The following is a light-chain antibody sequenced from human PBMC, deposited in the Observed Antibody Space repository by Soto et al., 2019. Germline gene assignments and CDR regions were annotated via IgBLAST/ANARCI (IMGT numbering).Light chain of an antibody. V-gene: IGKV3-20*01. CDR2: GAS. CDR1: QSVGNNY. Sequence: EIVLTQSPDTLSLSPGERATLSCGASQSVGNNYLAWYQQRPGQAPRLVIYGASNRATGIPDRFSAWGSGTDFTLTISRLEPEDFAVYYCQQYTSSPLTFGQGTKVDIK. CDR3: QQYTSSPLT. J-gene: IGKJ1*01.